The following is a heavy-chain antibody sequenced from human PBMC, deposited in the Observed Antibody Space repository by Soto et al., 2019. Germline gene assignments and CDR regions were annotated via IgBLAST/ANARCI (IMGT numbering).Heavy chain of an antibody. Sequence: ASVKVSCKASGYTFTSYGISWVRQAPGQGLEWMGWISAYNGNTNYAQKLQGRVTMTTDTSTSTAYTELRSLRVDDTAVYYCAKAQWLLGGDYFDSWGQGTQVTVSS. V-gene: IGHV1-18*01. CDR1: GYTFTSYG. J-gene: IGHJ4*02. CDR2: ISAYNGNT. D-gene: IGHD6-19*01. CDR3: AKAQWLLGGDYFDS.